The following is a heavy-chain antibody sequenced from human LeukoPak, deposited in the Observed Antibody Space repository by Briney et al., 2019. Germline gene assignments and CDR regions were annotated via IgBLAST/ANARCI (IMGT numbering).Heavy chain of an antibody. CDR1: GYTFTGYY. D-gene: IGHD2-2*01. V-gene: IGHV1-2*02. CDR3: ARNCSSTSCPGWYFDL. J-gene: IGHJ2*01. Sequence: ASVEVSCKASGYTFTGYYMHWVRQAPGQGLEWMGWINPNSGGTNYAQKFQGRVTMTRDTSISTAYMELSRLRSDDTAVYYCARNCSSTSCPGWYFDLWGRGTLVTVSS. CDR2: INPNSGGT.